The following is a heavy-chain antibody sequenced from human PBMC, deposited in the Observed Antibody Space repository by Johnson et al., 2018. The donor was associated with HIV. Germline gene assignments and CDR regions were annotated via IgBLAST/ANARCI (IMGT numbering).Heavy chain of an antibody. D-gene: IGHD6-6*01. V-gene: IGHV3-30-3*01. Sequence: QVQLVESGGGVVQPGRSLRLSCAASGFTFSSYAMHWVRQAPGKGLEWVAVISYDGSNKYYAASVKGRFTISRDNSKNTLYLQMNSLRAEDTAVYYCARDAGSSSSWGAFDIWGQGTMVTVSS. J-gene: IGHJ3*02. CDR3: ARDAGSSSSWGAFDI. CDR2: ISYDGSNK. CDR1: GFTFSSYA.